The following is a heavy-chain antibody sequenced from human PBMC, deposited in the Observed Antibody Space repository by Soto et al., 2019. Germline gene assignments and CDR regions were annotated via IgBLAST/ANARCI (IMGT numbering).Heavy chain of an antibody. CDR2: MYNTGTT. CDR1: GGSISRHY. D-gene: IGHD5-12*01. V-gene: IGHV4-4*07. CDR3: ARDVGYCGYDDGNPFAI. J-gene: IGHJ3*02. Sequence: SETLSLTCTVSGGSISRHYWSWIRQSAVKGLEWIGRMYNTGTTDYNPSFKSRLSMSIDTSKNHFSLRLSSVTAADTAVYYCARDVGYCGYDDGNPFAICGQGTMVT.